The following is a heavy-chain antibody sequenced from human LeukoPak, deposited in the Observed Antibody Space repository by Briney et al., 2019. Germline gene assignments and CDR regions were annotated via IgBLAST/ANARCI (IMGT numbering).Heavy chain of an antibody. CDR2: ISGSGGST. D-gene: IGHD2-15*01. V-gene: IGHV3-23*01. CDR1: GFTFRNYA. Sequence: GGSLRLACEASGFTFRNYAMSWVRQAPGKGLEWVSGISGSGGSTYHADSVKGRFTISRDNSKNTLYLQMNSLRAEDTAVYYCASRDPCSGGTCYGLGYWGQGTLVTVSS. CDR3: ASRDPCSGGTCYGLGY. J-gene: IGHJ4*02.